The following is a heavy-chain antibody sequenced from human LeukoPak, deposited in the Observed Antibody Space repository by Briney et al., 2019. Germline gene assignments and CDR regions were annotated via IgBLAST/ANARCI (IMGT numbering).Heavy chain of an antibody. CDR1: GFNFLDHS. D-gene: IGHD3-3*01. CDR3: AKEAFWSGYHTFDY. J-gene: IGHJ4*02. Sequence: GGSLRLSCSASGFNFLDHSMHWVRQAPGKGPEWVSGISGNSVYIGYADSVKGRFTISRDNSKNTLYLQMNSLRAEDTAVYYCAKEAFWSGYHTFDYWGQGTLVTVSS. V-gene: IGHV3-9*01. CDR2: ISGNSVYI.